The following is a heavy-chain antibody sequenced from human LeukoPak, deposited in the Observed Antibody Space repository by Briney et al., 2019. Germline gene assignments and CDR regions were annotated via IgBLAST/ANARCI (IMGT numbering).Heavy chain of an antibody. CDR3: ARAPIWGGMVTYYYMDV. V-gene: IGHV4-38-2*02. Sequence: SETLSLTCSVSDYSITSGYNWGWIRQPPGKGLEWIGSIYHSGTTYYNPSLKGRVAISVDTSKNQFSLKLSSVTAADTAVYYCARAPIWGGMVTYYYMDVWGKGTTVTISS. CDR1: DYSITSGYN. CDR2: IYHSGTT. D-gene: IGHD3-16*01. J-gene: IGHJ6*03.